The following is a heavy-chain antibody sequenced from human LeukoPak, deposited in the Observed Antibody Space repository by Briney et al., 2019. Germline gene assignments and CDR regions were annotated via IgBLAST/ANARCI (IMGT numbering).Heavy chain of an antibody. D-gene: IGHD6-19*01. Sequence: GGSLRLSCAASGFTFSSYWMSWVRQAPGKGLEWVANIKQDGSEKYYVDSVKGRFTISRDNAKNSLYLQMNSLRAEDTAVYYCARGFVTRGSVYSSGWYPWFDPWGQGTLVTVSS. CDR2: IKQDGSEK. CDR1: GFTFSSYW. V-gene: IGHV3-7*01. CDR3: ARGFVTRGSVYSSGWYPWFDP. J-gene: IGHJ5*02.